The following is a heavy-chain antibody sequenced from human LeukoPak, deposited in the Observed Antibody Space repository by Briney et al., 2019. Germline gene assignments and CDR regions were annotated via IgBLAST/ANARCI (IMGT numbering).Heavy chain of an antibody. CDR3: ARDRRGIVVVPAAITGIRFDP. V-gene: IGHV3-21*01. CDR2: ISSSSSYI. CDR1: GFTFSSYS. J-gene: IGHJ5*02. Sequence: GGSLRRSCAASGFTFSSYSMNWVRQAPGKGPEWVSSISSSSSYIYYADSVKGRFTISRDNAKNSLYLQMNSLRAEDTAVYYCARDRRGIVVVPAAITGIRFDPWGQGTLVTVSS. D-gene: IGHD2-2*01.